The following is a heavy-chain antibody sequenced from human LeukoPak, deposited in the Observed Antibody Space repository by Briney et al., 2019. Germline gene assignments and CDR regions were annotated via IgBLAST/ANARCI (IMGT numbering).Heavy chain of an antibody. CDR3: ARVLYDFWSYFDY. CDR2: TNSDGSST. CDR1: GSTLGSDW. Sequence: GGSLRLSCAASGSTLGSDWMHWVRQAPGKGLLWVSRTNSDGSSTSYADSVTRRFTISRDNAKNTLYLQMNSLRAEDTAVYYCARVLYDFWSYFDYWGQGTLVTVSS. D-gene: IGHD3-3*01. V-gene: IGHV3-74*01. J-gene: IGHJ4*02.